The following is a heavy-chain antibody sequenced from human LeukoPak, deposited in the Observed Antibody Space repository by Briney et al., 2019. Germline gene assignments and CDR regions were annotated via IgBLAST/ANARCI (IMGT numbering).Heavy chain of an antibody. Sequence: SETLSLTCTVSGGSISSGGYYWNWIRQPPGKRLEWIGSVYHSGNTNYNPSLGSRVTMSVDTSKNQFSLKLNSVTATDTAVYYCARRISGDYGNWLDPWGQGTLVTVSS. D-gene: IGHD4-17*01. CDR2: VYHSGNT. J-gene: IGHJ5*02. CDR3: ARRISGDYGNWLDP. V-gene: IGHV4-61*08. CDR1: GGSISSGGYY.